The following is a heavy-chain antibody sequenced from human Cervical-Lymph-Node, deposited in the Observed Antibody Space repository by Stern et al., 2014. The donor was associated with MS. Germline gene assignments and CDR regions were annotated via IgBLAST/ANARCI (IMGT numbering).Heavy chain of an antibody. CDR1: GFSFSRYA. D-gene: IGHD6-13*01. CDR2: IWYDGSNP. CDR3: ASAYSSSHYYFDY. V-gene: IGHV3-33*01. J-gene: IGHJ4*02. Sequence: VQLVESGGGVVQLGRSLRLSCAASGFSFSRYAMHWVRQAPGKGLEWGALIWYDGSNPYYADSVTGRFTISRDNFKNTLYLQMNSLRAEDTAVYYCASAYSSSHYYFDYWGQGTLVTVSS.